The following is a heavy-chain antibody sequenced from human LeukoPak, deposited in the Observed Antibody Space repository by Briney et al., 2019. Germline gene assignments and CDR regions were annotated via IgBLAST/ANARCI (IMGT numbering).Heavy chain of an antibody. CDR1: GFTFSSYG. Sequence: GGSLRLSCAASGFTFSSYGMSWVRQAPGKGLEWVSSISSSSSYIYYADSVKGRFTISRDNAKNSLYLQMNSLRAEDTAVYYCASLVWAHYDSSGQGEADAFDIWGQGTMVTVSS. CDR2: ISSSSSYI. D-gene: IGHD3-22*01. V-gene: IGHV3-21*04. CDR3: ASLVWAHYDSSGQGEADAFDI. J-gene: IGHJ3*02.